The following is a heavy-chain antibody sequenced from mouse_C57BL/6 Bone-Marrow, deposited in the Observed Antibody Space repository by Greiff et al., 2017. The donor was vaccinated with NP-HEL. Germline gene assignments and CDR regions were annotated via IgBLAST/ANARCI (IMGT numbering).Heavy chain of an antibody. CDR1: GFTFSSYA. Sequence: EVKLMESGEGLVKPGGSLTLSCAASGFTFSSYAMSWVRQTPEKRLEWVAYISSGGDYIYYADPVKGRFTISRDNTRNTLYLQKSSLKSEDTAMYYCTREIYYDYSYYFDYWGQGTTLTVSS. V-gene: IGHV5-9-1*02. D-gene: IGHD2-4*01. CDR2: ISSGGDYI. CDR3: TREIYYDYSYYFDY. J-gene: IGHJ2*01.